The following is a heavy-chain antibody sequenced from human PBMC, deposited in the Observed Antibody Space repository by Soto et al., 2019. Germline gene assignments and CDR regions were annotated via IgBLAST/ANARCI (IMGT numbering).Heavy chain of an antibody. V-gene: IGHV3-11*05. CDR3: VKEVAPLFDP. CDR1: GFTFSDYY. CDR2: ISSSGLFT. Sequence: GGSLRLSCAASGFTFSDYYISWLRQAPGKGLEWISHISSSGLFTNYADSVKGRFAISRDNAKNSVYLQMNSLRVEDTAVYYCVKEVAPLFDPWGQGT. D-gene: IGHD5-12*01. J-gene: IGHJ5*02.